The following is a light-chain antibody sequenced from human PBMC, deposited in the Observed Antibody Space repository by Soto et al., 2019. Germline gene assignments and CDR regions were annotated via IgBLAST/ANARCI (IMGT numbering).Light chain of an antibody. Sequence: DVQMTQYPSTLSASVGDRVTITCLASQSISDWLAWYQQKPGKAPKLLIYKASTLEIGVPSRFSGSASGTEFTLTISSLQPDDFATYYCQQHSDYPLTFGGGTKVDI. CDR3: QQHSDYPLT. CDR2: KAS. J-gene: IGKJ4*01. V-gene: IGKV1-5*03. CDR1: QSISDW.